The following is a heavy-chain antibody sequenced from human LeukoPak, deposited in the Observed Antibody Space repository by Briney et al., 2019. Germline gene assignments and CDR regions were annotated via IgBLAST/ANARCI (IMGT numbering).Heavy chain of an antibody. V-gene: IGHV4-59*08. CDR2: IYYSGST. J-gene: IGHJ3*02. Sequence: PSETLSLTCTVSGGSISSYYWNWIRQPPGKGLEWIGYIYYSGSTNYNPSLKSRVTISVDTSENQFSLKLRSVTAADTAVYYCAIPRDSSDAFDIWGQGTLVTVSS. D-gene: IGHD3-22*01. CDR1: GGSISSYY. CDR3: AIPRDSSDAFDI.